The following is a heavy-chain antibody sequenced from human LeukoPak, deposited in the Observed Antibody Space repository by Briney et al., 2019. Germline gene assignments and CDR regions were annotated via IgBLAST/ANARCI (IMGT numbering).Heavy chain of an antibody. CDR3: ASLYSGSYYVDY. Sequence: SETLSLTCAVSGYSITSSSWWGWIRQPPGKGLEWIGYIYHSGTTYYNPSLQSRVTMSVDTSKNQFSLKVSSVTAADTAVYYCASLYSGSYYVDYWGQGTLVTVSS. D-gene: IGHD1-26*01. CDR1: GYSITSSSW. V-gene: IGHV4-28*01. J-gene: IGHJ4*02. CDR2: IYHSGTT.